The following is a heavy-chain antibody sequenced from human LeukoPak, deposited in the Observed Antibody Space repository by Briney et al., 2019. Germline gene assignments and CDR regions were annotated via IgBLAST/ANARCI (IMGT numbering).Heavy chain of an antibody. CDR3: ARIPLGYSGAYYFNY. CDR1: GGSISSGNYH. J-gene: IGHJ4*02. CDR2: MFYSGRT. Sequence: PSETLSLTCTVSGGSISSGNYHWAWMRQPPGKGPEWIGSMFYSGRTYYNPSLKSRVTISVDTSKNQFFLSLSSVSAADTAVYYCARIPLGYSGAYYFNYWGQGTLVTVS. D-gene: IGHD5-12*01. V-gene: IGHV4-39*01.